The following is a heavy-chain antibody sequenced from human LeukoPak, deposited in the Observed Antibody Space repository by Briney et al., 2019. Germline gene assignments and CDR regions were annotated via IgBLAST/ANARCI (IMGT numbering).Heavy chain of an antibody. D-gene: IGHD3-22*01. CDR2: IYYSGST. J-gene: IGHJ3*02. V-gene: IGHV4-61*01. CDR3: ARDWRRYYDSMVADAFDI. CDR1: GGSVSSGSYY. Sequence: PSETLSLTCTVSGGSVSSGSYYWSWIWQPPGKGLEWIGYIYYSGSTNYNPSLKSRVTISVGTSKNQFSLKLSSVTAADTAVYYCARDWRRYYDSMVADAFDIWGQGTMVTVSS.